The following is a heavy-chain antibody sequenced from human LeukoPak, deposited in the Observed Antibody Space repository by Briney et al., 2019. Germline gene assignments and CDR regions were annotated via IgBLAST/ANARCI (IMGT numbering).Heavy chain of an antibody. Sequence: SGTLSLTCAVSGGSISSSNWWSWVRQPPGKGLEWIGEINHSGSTNYNPSLKSRVTISVDTSKNQFSLKLSSVTAADTAVYYCARLPRIAVAGTRRGFDYWGQGTLVTVSS. CDR2: INHSGST. D-gene: IGHD6-19*01. CDR1: GGSISSSNW. J-gene: IGHJ4*02. V-gene: IGHV4-4*02. CDR3: ARLPRIAVAGTRRGFDY.